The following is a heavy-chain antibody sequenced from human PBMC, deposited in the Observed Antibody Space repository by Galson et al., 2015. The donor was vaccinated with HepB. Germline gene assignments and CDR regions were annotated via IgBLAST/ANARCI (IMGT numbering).Heavy chain of an antibody. Sequence: SLRLSCAASGFSFNSYDMHWVRQAPDMGLEWVAGISYDGRNKYYADSVKGRITISREDSKNALYLQMINLRFEDTALYYCVRGTLIRGFVAAEDACWGQGTLVTVSS. CDR3: VRGTLIRGFVAAEDAC. CDR2: ISYDGRNK. D-gene: IGHD6-25*01. V-gene: IGHV3-30*04. J-gene: IGHJ4*02. CDR1: GFSFNSYD.